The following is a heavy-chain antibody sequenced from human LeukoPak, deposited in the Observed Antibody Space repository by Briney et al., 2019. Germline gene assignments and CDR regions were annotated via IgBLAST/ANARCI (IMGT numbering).Heavy chain of an antibody. V-gene: IGHV3-11*04. J-gene: IGHJ4*02. CDR1: GFTFSDYY. CDR2: ISSSGSTI. Sequence: GGSLRLSCAASGFTFSDYYMSWIRQAPGKGLEWVSYISSSGSTIYYADSVKGRFTISRDNAKNSLYLQMNSLRAEDTAVYYCARTPVTFGVVITPLDYWGQGTLVTVSS. CDR3: ARTPVTFGVVITPLDY. D-gene: IGHD3-3*01.